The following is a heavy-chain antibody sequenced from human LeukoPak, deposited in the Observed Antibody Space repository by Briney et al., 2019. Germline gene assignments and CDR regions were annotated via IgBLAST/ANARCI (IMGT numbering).Heavy chain of an antibody. Sequence: GGSLRLSCAASGFTFSSYWMSWVRQAPGKGLEWVANIKQDGSEKYYVDSVKGRFTISRDNAKNSLYLQMNSLRAEDTAVYYCARQRRGGNSHVDYWGQGTLVTVSS. V-gene: IGHV3-7*03. CDR2: IKQDGSEK. D-gene: IGHD4-23*01. CDR3: ARQRRGGNSHVDY. CDR1: GFTFSSYW. J-gene: IGHJ4*02.